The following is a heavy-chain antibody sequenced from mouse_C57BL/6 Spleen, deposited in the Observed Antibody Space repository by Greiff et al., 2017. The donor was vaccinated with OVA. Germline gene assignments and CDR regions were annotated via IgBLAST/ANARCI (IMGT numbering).Heavy chain of an antibody. CDR3: ARGTVVATDYWYFDV. V-gene: IGHV5-17*01. J-gene: IGHJ1*03. Sequence: EVKLMESGGGLVKPGGSLKLSCAASGFTFSDYGMHWVRQAPEKGLEWVAYISSGSSTIYYADTVKGRFTISRDNATNTLFLQMTSLRSEDTAMYYCARGTVVATDYWYFDVWGTGTTVTVSS. D-gene: IGHD1-1*01. CDR1: GFTFSDYG. CDR2: ISSGSSTI.